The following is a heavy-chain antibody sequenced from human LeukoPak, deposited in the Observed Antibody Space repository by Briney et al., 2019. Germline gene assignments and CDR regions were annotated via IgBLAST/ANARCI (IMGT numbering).Heavy chain of an antibody. CDR1: GYTFTGYY. J-gene: IGHJ4*02. D-gene: IGHD6-19*01. CDR3: ARDQSSGWYGD. CDR2: INPNSGGT. Sequence: ASVKVSCKASGYTFTGYYMHWVRQAPGQGLEWMGWINPNSGGTNYAQRFQGRVTMTRDTSISTAYMELSRLRSDDTAVYFCARDQSSGWYGDWGQGTLVTVSS. V-gene: IGHV1-2*02.